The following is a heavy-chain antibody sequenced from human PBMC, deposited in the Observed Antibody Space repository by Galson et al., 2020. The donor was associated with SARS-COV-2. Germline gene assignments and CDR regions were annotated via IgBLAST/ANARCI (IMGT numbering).Heavy chain of an antibody. D-gene: IGHD3-22*01. Sequence: SGPTLVKPTQTLTLTCTFSGFSLSTSGMRVSWIRQPPGKALEWLPRLDWADDKDYSPSLKTRLTISKDTSKNQVVLTMTNMDPVDTATYYCARTMVLGDYYDSSGYSPLFDYWGQGTLVTVSS. J-gene: IGHJ4*02. V-gene: IGHV2-70*04. CDR3: ARTMVLGDYYDSSGYSPLFDY. CDR1: GFSLSTSGMR. CDR2: LDWADDK.